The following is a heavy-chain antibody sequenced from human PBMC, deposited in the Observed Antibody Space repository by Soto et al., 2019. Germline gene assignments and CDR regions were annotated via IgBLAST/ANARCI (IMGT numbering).Heavy chain of an antibody. V-gene: IGHV3-30-3*01. CDR1: GFTFNRNT. J-gene: IGHJ4*02. Sequence: PVGSLRLSCAASGFTFNRNTMHWVRQAPGKGLEWVAVISYDGSNKYYADSVKGRFTISRDNSKNTLYLQMNSLRAGDTAVYYCARDTDWDIVVVPVAIMDYWGQGTLVTVSS. CDR3: ARDTDWDIVVVPVAIMDY. D-gene: IGHD2-2*02. CDR2: ISYDGSNK.